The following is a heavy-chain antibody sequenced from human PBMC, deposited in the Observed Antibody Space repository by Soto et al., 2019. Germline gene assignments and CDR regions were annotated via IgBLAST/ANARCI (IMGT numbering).Heavy chain of an antibody. Sequence: EVQLVESGGGLVQPGRSLRLSCAASGFTFDDYAMHWVRQAPGKGLEWVSGISRNSGSIGYADSVKGRFTISRDNAKNSLYLQMNSLRAEDTALYYCAKEYSAYMDVWGKGTTVTVSS. J-gene: IGHJ6*03. D-gene: IGHD2-21*01. CDR1: GFTFDDYA. V-gene: IGHV3-9*01. CDR3: AKEYSAYMDV. CDR2: ISRNSGSI.